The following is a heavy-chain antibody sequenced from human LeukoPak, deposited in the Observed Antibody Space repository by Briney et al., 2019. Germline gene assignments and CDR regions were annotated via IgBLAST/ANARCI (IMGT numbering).Heavy chain of an antibody. CDR2: MCSGGNYI. Sequence: GGALRLSRAPSRFTFSRYNRNWVCQAPRERREWVSFMCSGGNYIYYADSLKGRFTISRDNAKNSLYLQMNSLRADDTAVYFCASAQGGVILTDYFHHWGQGTLVTVSS. V-gene: IGHV3-21*01. D-gene: IGHD3-16*02. CDR3: ASAQGGVILTDYFHH. J-gene: IGHJ1*01. CDR1: RFTFSRYN.